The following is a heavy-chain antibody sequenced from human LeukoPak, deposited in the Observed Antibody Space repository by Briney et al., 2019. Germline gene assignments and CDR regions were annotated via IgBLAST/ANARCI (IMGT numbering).Heavy chain of an antibody. Sequence: PGGSLRLSCAASGFTFSSYSMNWVRQAPGKGREWVSSISSSSSYIYYADSVKGRFTISRDNAKNSLYLQMNSLRAEDTAVYYCARDSPDIVATIEAFDIWGQGTMVTVSS. J-gene: IGHJ3*02. D-gene: IGHD5-12*01. CDR1: GFTFSSYS. CDR3: ARDSPDIVATIEAFDI. CDR2: ISSSSSYI. V-gene: IGHV3-21*01.